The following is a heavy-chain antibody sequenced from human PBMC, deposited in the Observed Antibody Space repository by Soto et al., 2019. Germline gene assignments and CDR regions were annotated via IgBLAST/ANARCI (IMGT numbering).Heavy chain of an antibody. CDR2: SITIFGTA. J-gene: IGHJ6*02. CDR1: GGTFSSYA. CDR3: ARAGGVPAAIYYYYYGMDV. V-gene: IGHV1-69*01. Sequence: QVQLVQSGAEVKKPGSSVKVSCKASGGTFSSYAISWVRQAPGQGLEWMGGSITIFGTANYAQKFQGRVTITADQSTSTDYMELSSLRSEDTAVDYCARAGGVPAAIYYYYYGMDVWGQGTTVTVSS. D-gene: IGHD2-2*01.